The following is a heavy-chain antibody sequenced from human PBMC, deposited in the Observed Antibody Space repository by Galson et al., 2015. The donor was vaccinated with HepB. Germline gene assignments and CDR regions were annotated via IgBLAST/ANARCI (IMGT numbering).Heavy chain of an antibody. J-gene: IGHJ6*02. V-gene: IGHV3-23*01. D-gene: IGHD3-10*01. CDR2: ITTSGDNT. CDR3: AKDLLGVWFGENVLVGGMDV. CDR1: GFTFSSYA. Sequence: SLRLSCAASGFTFSSYAMAWVRQTPGKGLEWVSTITTSGDNTYYAGSVKGRFTISRDNSKNTLDLQMNSLKAEDTAIYYCAKDLLGVWFGENVLVGGMDVWGPGTTVTVSS.